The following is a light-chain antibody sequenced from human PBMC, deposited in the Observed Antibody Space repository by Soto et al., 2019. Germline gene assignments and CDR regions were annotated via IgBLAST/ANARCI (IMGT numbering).Light chain of an antibody. Sequence: QSVLNQPPSASGTPGQRVTIPCSGSSSNIGSNTVNWYQQLPGTAPKLLIYSNNQRPSGVPDRFSGSKSGTSASPAISGLQSEDEADYYCAAWDDSLNGRVFGTGTKVTVL. CDR2: SNN. V-gene: IGLV1-44*01. J-gene: IGLJ1*01. CDR3: AAWDDSLNGRV. CDR1: SSNIGSNT.